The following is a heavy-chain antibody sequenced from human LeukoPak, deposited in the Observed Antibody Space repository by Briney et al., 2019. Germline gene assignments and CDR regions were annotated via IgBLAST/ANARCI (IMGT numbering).Heavy chain of an antibody. D-gene: IGHD3-16*01. J-gene: IGHJ4*02. CDR2: ISTGGGNT. CDR1: GFTFSSYV. CDR3: AKDRDGGSKTSHKGFDN. Sequence: GGSLRLSCAASGFTFSSYVISWVRQAPGKGLEWVSAISTGGGNTYYADSVKGRFTISRDNSKNTLFLQMNSLRAEDTAIYFFAKDRDGGSKTSHKGFDNWGQGTLVTVSS. V-gene: IGHV3-23*01.